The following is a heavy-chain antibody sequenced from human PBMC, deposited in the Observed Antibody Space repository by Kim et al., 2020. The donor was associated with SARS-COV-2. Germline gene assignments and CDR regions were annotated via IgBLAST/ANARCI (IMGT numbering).Heavy chain of an antibody. D-gene: IGHD6-6*01. CDR3: ARRVGARDVFLDY. CDR2: IKEDGSEQ. Sequence: GGSLRLSCLASGFTYNSYWMTWVRQAPGKGLEWVANIKEDGSEQYHADSLKGRFTVSRDNAKNLLYLQMKSLTAEDAAVYYCARRVGARDVFLDYWGQGT. V-gene: IGHV3-7*01. J-gene: IGHJ4*02. CDR1: GFTYNSYW.